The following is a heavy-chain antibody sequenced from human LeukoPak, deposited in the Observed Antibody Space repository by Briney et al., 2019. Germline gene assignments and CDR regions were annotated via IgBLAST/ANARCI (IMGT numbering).Heavy chain of an antibody. CDR2: IYYSGST. CDR1: GGPISSSSYY. V-gene: IGHV4-39*07. D-gene: IGHD3-22*01. J-gene: IGHJ6*03. CDR3: ARDPMIVVVTEDAYYMDV. Sequence: PSETLSLTCTVSGGPISSSSYYWGWIRQPPGKGLEWIGSIYYSGSTYYNPSLKSRVTISVDTSKNQFSLKLSSVTAADTAVYYCARDPMIVVVTEDAYYMDVWGKGTTVTVSS.